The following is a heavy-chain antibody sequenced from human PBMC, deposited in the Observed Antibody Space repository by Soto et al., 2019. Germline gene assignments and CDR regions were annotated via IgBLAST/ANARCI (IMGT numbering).Heavy chain of an antibody. CDR3: TRHEGGAAADRPLDY. CDR1: GGSISSSHW. Sequence: PSETLSLTCAVSGGSISSSHWWNWVRQPPGKGLEWIGEIHHSGSTNYNPSLKSRVTISVDKSKNQFSLKLNSVTAADTAVYYCTRHEGGAAADRPLDYWGQGTLVTVSS. CDR2: IHHSGST. D-gene: IGHD6-13*01. J-gene: IGHJ4*02. V-gene: IGHV4-4*02.